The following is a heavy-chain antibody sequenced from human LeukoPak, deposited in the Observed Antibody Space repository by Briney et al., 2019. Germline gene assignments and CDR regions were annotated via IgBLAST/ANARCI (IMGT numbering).Heavy chain of an antibody. Sequence: PGGSLRLSCAASGFTFSSHEMNWVRQAPGKGLEWVSYISSSGSTIYYADSVKGRFTISRDNAKNSLYLQMNSLRAEDTAVYYCAIEGSPLRYGDERHWFDPWGQGTLVTVSS. CDR1: GFTFSSHE. CDR2: ISSSGSTI. CDR3: AIEGSPLRYGDERHWFDP. D-gene: IGHD4-17*01. J-gene: IGHJ5*02. V-gene: IGHV3-48*03.